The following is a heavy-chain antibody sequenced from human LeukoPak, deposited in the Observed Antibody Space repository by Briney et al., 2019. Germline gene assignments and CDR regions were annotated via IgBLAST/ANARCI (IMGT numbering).Heavy chain of an antibody. CDR2: ISGGGDIT. D-gene: IGHD2-21*02. J-gene: IGHJ4*02. CDR1: GFNFANHA. V-gene: IGHV3-23*01. CDR3: VREDTPATANY. Sequence: QPGGSLRLSCAASGFNFANHAMSWVRQTAGKGLEWVSAISGGGDITYYADSVKGRFTISRENSKDTLFLQMHSLRPGDTAVYYCVREDTPATANYWGQGTLVTISS.